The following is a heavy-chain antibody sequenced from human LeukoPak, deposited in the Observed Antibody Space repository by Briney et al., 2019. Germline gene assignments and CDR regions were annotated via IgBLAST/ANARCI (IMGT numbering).Heavy chain of an antibody. D-gene: IGHD2-2*01. J-gene: IGHJ4*02. V-gene: IGHV1-18*01. CDR1: GYTFTSHG. CDR2: ISAYNGDT. Sequence: ASVKVSCKASGYTFTSHGISWVRQAPGQGLEWMGWISAYNGDTKYAQKTQGRVTMITDASTSTAYMELRSLRSDDTAVYYCARRYCGITSCYYFDYWGQGTLVTVSS. CDR3: ARRYCGITSCYYFDY.